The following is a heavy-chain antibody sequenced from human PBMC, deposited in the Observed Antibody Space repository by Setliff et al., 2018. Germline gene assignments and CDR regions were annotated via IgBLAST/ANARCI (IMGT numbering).Heavy chain of an antibody. V-gene: IGHV1-2*06. CDR2: INPNNGGT. J-gene: IGHJ5*02. Sequence: GASVKVSCKASGYTFTDHYLYWVRQAPGQGLGCMGRINPNNGGTNYAQKFQGRVTLTRDTSITTVYMELSTLTSDDTAVYYCVREGLSFGPGCCPNWLDPWGQGTLVTVSS. CDR3: VREGLSFGPGCCPNWLDP. CDR1: GYTFTDHY. D-gene: IGHD3-3*01.